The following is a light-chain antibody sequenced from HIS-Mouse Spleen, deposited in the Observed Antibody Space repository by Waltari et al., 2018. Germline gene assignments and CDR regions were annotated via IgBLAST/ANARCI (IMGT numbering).Light chain of an antibody. Sequence: DIQMTQSPSSLSASVGARVTITCRASQSISSYLNWYPQKPGKAPKLLIYAASSLQSGVPSRFSGSGSGTDFTLTISSLQPEDFATYYCQQSYSTPMYTFGQGTKLEIK. CDR2: AAS. V-gene: IGKV1-39*01. J-gene: IGKJ2*01. CDR1: QSISSY. CDR3: QQSYSTPMYT.